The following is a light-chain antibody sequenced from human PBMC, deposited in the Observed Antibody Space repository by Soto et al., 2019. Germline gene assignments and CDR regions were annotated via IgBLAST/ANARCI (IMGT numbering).Light chain of an antibody. Sequence: QSALTQPPSVSGSPGQSVTISCTGTSTDFVSYNRVSWYQQPPGTAPKLMIYEVRKRPSGVPDRFSGSKSDNTASLTISGLQAADEADYYCSLYTSENTYVFGTGTKLTVL. V-gene: IGLV2-18*01. J-gene: IGLJ1*01. CDR2: EVR. CDR1: STDFVSYNR. CDR3: SLYTSENTYV.